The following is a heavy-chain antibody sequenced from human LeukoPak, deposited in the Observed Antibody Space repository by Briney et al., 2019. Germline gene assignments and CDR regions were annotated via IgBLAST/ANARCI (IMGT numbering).Heavy chain of an antibody. V-gene: IGHV3-23*01. J-gene: IGHJ6*02. CDR2: ISGSGGST. CDR3: AKMDGVWELLDYYYGMDV. CDR1: GFTFSSYA. Sequence: TGGSLRLSCAASGFTFSSYAMSWVRQAPGKGLEWVSAISGSGGSTYYADSVKGRFTISRDNSKNTLYLQMNSLRAEDTAVYYCAKMDGVWELLDYYYGMDVWGQGTTVTVSS. D-gene: IGHD1-26*01.